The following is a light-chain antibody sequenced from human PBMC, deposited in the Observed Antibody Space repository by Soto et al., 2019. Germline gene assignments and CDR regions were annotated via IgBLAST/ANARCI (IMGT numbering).Light chain of an antibody. CDR2: AAS. J-gene: IGKJ5*01. Sequence: DIQMTQSPSSLNASVGDSVTITCRASQSSSSYLNWYQQKPGKAPKLLIYAASSLQSGVPSRFSGSGSGTDFTLTISRLQPEDFATYYWQQSYSTPITFGQGTRLEIK. CDR3: QQSYSTPIT. V-gene: IGKV1-39*01. CDR1: QSSSSY.